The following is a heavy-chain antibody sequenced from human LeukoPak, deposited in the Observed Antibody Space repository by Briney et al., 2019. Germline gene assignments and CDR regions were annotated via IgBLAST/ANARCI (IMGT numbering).Heavy chain of an antibody. Sequence: GASVKVSCKASGYTFTSYYMHWVRQAPGQGLEWMGWINPNSGGTNYAQKFQGRVTMTRGTSISTAYMELSRLRSDDTAVYYCARDRNGRGWFGESEFDYWGQGTLVTVSS. V-gene: IGHV1-2*02. J-gene: IGHJ4*02. D-gene: IGHD3-10*01. CDR1: GYTFTSYY. CDR3: ARDRNGRGWFGESEFDY. CDR2: INPNSGGT.